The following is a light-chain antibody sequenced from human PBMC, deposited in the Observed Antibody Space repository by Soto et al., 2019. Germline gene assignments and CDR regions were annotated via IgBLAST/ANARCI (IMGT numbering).Light chain of an antibody. CDR1: QSISNH. V-gene: IGKV1-39*01. J-gene: IGKJ1*01. CDR2: AAS. CDR3: QQSYSSPPT. Sequence: DIQMTHSPSSLSASVEDRVIITCXASQSISNHLNWYQQKPGKAPKLLIFAASSLQSGVPSRFSGSRSGPDFTLTISSLQPEDFATYYCQQSYSSPPTFGQGTKVDIK.